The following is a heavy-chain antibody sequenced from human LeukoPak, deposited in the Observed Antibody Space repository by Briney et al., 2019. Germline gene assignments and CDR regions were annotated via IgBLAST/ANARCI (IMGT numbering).Heavy chain of an antibody. CDR2: ISHTGSTYGNPSLKSRT. CDR3: ARGKDYGIDF. Sequence: PSQTLSLTCAVSGASLSTGNYCWNWIRQPPGKGLEWIGCISHTGSTYGNPSLKSRTYYNPSLKSRITISVERSKNQFSLKVDSVTAADTAMYYCARGKDYGIDFWGQGTLVTVSS. CDR1: GASLSTGNYC. D-gene: IGHD4-17*01. J-gene: IGHJ4*02. V-gene: IGHV4-30-2*01.